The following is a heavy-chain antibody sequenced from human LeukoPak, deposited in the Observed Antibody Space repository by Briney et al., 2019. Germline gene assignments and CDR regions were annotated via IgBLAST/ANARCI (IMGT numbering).Heavy chain of an antibody. V-gene: IGHV3-7*01. CDR1: GFTFSSCW. CDR2: IKQDGSEK. D-gene: IGHD3-10*01. J-gene: IGHJ4*02. CDR3: ARDISTYYYGSGSLH. Sequence: GGSLRPSCAASGFTFSSCWMSWVRQAPGKGLEWVANIKQDGSEKYYVDSVKGRFTISRDNAKNSLYLQMNSLRAEDTAVCYCARDISTYYYGSGSLHWGQGTLVTVSS.